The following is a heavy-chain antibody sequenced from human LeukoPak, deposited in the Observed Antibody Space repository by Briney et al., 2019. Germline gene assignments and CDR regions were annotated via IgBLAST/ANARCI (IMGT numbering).Heavy chain of an antibody. D-gene: IGHD1-26*01. CDR2: TSDRGDYT. J-gene: IGHJ4*02. V-gene: IGHV3-23*01. Sequence: TGGSLRLSCATSGFTFNKFAMSWVRQAPGKGLEWVSGTSDRGDYTYYADSVKGRFTISRDNSKNTLYLQMNSLRAEDTALYFCAKKAQYNGNYPLDYWGQGTLVTVSS. CDR3: AKKAQYNGNYPLDY. CDR1: GFTFNKFA.